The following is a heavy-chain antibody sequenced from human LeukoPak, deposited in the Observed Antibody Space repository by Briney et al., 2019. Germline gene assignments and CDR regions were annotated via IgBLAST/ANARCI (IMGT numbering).Heavy chain of an antibody. CDR1: GFTFSSYG. V-gene: IGHV3-30*18. CDR3: AKDGGNVPTDY. J-gene: IGHJ4*02. Sequence: GGSLRLSCAASGFTFSSYGMHWVRQAPGKGLEWAAVISYDGSNKYYADSVKGRFTISRDNSKNTLYLQMNSLRAEDTAVYYCAKDGGNVPTDYWGQGTLVTVSS. CDR2: ISYDGSNK. D-gene: IGHD4-23*01.